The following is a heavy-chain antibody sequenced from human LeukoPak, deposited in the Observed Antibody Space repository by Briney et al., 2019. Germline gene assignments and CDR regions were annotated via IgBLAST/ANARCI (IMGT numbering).Heavy chain of an antibody. J-gene: IGHJ4*02. CDR2: IYHSGST. Sequence: PSETLSLTRVVSGGSHSRGVYSGSCIRQPPGKGLEWIGYIYHSGSTYYHPPLKSRVTISVDRSKNQFSLKLSSVTAADTAAYYCARGYGSGGSCYGAPYYFDYWGQGTLVTVSS. D-gene: IGHD2-15*01. CDR1: GGSHSRGVYS. V-gene: IGHV4-30-2*01. CDR3: ARGYGSGGSCYGAPYYFDY.